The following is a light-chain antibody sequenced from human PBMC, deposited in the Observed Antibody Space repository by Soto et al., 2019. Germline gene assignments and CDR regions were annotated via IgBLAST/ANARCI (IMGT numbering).Light chain of an antibody. CDR1: QSVPKNF. CDR2: GAS. CDR3: QQYAISPLT. Sequence: EIVLTQSPGTLSLSPGEGASLSCRASQSVPKNFLAWYQQKPGQALRLLISGASSRATGIPDRFSGSGSGTDFTLTISRLEAEDVAVYFCQQYAISPLTFGGGTKVEIK. J-gene: IGKJ4*01. V-gene: IGKV3-20*01.